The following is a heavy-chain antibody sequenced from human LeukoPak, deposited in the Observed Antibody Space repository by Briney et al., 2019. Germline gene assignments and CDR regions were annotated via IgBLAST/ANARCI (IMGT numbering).Heavy chain of an antibody. Sequence: AGSLRLSCAASRFTFSIYAMTRVRQAPGKELECFSVISGGGGTTYYGDSVKGRFTISRDNSKNTLFLQMNSLRVEDTATSYCVKGATVTTRPNFDYWGQGTVVTVSS. CDR2: ISGGGGTT. CDR1: RFTFSIYA. CDR3: VKGATVTTRPNFDY. J-gene: IGHJ4*02. V-gene: IGHV3-23*01. D-gene: IGHD4-17*01.